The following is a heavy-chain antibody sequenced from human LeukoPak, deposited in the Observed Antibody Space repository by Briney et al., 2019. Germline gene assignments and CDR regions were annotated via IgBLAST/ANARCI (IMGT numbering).Heavy chain of an antibody. D-gene: IGHD2-21*02. J-gene: IGHJ3*02. CDR2: IGTAGDT. CDR3: ARSYAYCGGDCYSEEDHAFDI. V-gene: IGHV3-13*01. CDR1: GFTFSSYD. Sequence: GGSLRLSCAASGFTFSSYDMHWVRHATGKGLEWVSAIGTAGDTYYPGSVKGRFTISRENAKNSLYLQMNSLRAGDTAVYYCARSYAYCGGDCYSEEDHAFDIWGQGTMVTVSS.